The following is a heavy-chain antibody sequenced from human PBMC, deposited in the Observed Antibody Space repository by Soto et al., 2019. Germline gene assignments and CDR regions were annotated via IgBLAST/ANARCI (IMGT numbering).Heavy chain of an antibody. CDR3: ARYIPGVRYYGMDV. CDR1: GFTFSSYA. J-gene: IGHJ6*01. D-gene: IGHD2-2*01. Sequence: GGSLRLSCAASGFTFSSYAMSWVRQAPGKGLEWVSLIGESGTPTYYADSVKGRFTISRDNSGNTLFLEMYSLRAEDTAVYYCARYIPGVRYYGMDVWGQGTMVTVSS. CDR2: IGESGTPT. V-gene: IGHV3-23*01.